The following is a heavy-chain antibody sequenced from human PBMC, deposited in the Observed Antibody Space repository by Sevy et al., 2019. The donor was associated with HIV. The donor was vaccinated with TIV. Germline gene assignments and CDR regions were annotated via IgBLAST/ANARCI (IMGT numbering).Heavy chain of an antibody. CDR1: GGSISSYY. CDR2: IYYSGST. D-gene: IGHD6-19*01. V-gene: IGHV4-59*13. Sequence: SETLSLTCTVSGGSISSYYWSWIRQPPGKGLEWIGYIYYSGSTNYNPSLKSRVTISVDTSKNRFSLTLSSVTAADTAVYYCARGGGSGPRERWFDPWGQGTLVTVSS. J-gene: IGHJ5*02. CDR3: ARGGGSGPRERWFDP.